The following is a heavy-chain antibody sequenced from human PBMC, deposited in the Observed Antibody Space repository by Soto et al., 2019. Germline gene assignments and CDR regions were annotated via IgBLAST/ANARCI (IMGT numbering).Heavy chain of an antibody. CDR1: GGTFSSYA. Sequence: SVKVSCKASGGTFSSYAISWVRQAPGQGLEWMGGIIPIFGTANYAQKFQGRVTITADESTSTAYMELSSLRSEDTAVYYCAREGYGDFYYYYGMDVWGQGTTVTVSS. D-gene: IGHD4-17*01. V-gene: IGHV1-69*13. J-gene: IGHJ6*02. CDR2: IIPIFGTA. CDR3: AREGYGDFYYYYGMDV.